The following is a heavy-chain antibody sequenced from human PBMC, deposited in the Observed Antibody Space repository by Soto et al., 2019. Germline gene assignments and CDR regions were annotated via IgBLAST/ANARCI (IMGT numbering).Heavy chain of an antibody. D-gene: IGHD2-15*01. CDR3: ARGSGLGYCSPGSCPPFDS. CDR1: GYSFTSYW. J-gene: IGHJ4*02. V-gene: IGHV5-51*01. CDR2: IYPGDSDT. Sequence: PGESLKISCKGSGYSFTSYWIGWVRQMPGKGLEWMGIIYPGDSDTRYSPSFQGQVTISADKSISTAYLQWSSLKASDTAVYYCARGSGLGYCSPGSCPPFDSWGQGTLVTVSS.